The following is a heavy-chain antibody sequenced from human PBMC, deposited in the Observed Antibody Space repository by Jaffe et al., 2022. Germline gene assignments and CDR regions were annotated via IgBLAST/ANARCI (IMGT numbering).Heavy chain of an antibody. CDR3: TRVPYSGLGYCSGGSCYSPYYMDV. Sequence: EVQLVESGGGLVQPGRSLRLSCTASGFTFGDYAMSWFRQAPGKGLEWVGFIRSKAYGGTTEYAASVKGRFTISRDDSKSIAYLQMNSLKTEDTAVYYCTRVPYSGLGYCSGGSCYSPYYMDVWGKGTTVTVSS. V-gene: IGHV3-49*03. CDR1: GFTFGDYA. D-gene: IGHD2-15*01. CDR2: IRSKAYGGTT. J-gene: IGHJ6*03.